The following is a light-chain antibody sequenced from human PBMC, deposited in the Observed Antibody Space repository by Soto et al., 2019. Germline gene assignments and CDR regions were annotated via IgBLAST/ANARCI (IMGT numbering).Light chain of an antibody. Sequence: IQLTQSPSSLSASVGDSVTITCRASQGISSYLAWFQQKPGKAPKLLVYGASILESGVPSRFSGSGSGTDFTLTISSLQPEDSATYFCQHLNSYPSTFGQGTKLGI. CDR2: GAS. CDR1: QGISSY. V-gene: IGKV1-9*01. CDR3: QHLNSYPST. J-gene: IGKJ2*01.